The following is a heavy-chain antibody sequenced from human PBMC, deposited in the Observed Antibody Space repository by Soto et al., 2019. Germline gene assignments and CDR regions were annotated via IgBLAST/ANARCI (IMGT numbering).Heavy chain of an antibody. V-gene: IGHV4-39*01. D-gene: IGHD3-10*01. CDR2: IYFTGST. J-gene: IGHJ5*02. CDR3: ARLYFAEFARPNWFDP. CDR1: GGSISRSTYY. Sequence: ASETLSLTCTVSGGSISRSTYYWGWIRQPPGKGLEWIGGIYFTGSTYYNPSLRSRASISVDTSKNQFSLSLTSVTAADTAVYYCARLYFAEFARPNWFDPWGQGTLVTVSS.